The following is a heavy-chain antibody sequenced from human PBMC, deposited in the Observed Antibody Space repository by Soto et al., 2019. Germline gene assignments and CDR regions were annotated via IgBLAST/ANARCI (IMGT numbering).Heavy chain of an antibody. CDR2: IYHSGTT. D-gene: IGHD6-25*01. CDR1: VRSISSYY. Sequence: PSEPLSLTCTVSVRSISSYYWSWIRHPPVKGLEWIGSIYHSGTTYYNPSLKSRVTISVGTSKNQFSLKLYSVTAADTAVYYCARDWYRDGYNGGYHDYWGQGTLVTVSS. CDR3: ARDWYRDGYNGGYHDY. V-gene: IGHV4-38-2*02. J-gene: IGHJ4*02.